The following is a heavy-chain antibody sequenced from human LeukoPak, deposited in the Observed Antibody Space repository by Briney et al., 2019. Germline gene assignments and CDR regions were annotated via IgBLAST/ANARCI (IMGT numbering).Heavy chain of an antibody. V-gene: IGHV3-7*01. Sequence: PGGSLRLSCAASGFTFRYYWMAWVRQAPGKGLEWVANMKQDASEKYYVDSVRGRFTITRDNAKNSVYLQMNSLRAEDTALYYCARDTGDNFDYGGRGTLVTVFS. D-gene: IGHD2-21*02. CDR2: MKQDASEK. CDR1: GFTFRYYW. CDR3: ARDTGDNFDY. J-gene: IGHJ4*02.